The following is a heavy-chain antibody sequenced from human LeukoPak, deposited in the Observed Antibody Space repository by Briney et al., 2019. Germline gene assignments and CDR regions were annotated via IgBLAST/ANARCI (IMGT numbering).Heavy chain of an antibody. Sequence: GESLKISCKGSGYTFTTYWIGWVRQMPGKGLEWMGIIYPGDSDTRYNPSFQGQVTISVDKSIATAYLQWSSLKASDTAMYYCARRLGGNSYGYTIDYWGQGTLVTVSS. CDR2: IYPGDSDT. V-gene: IGHV5-51*01. CDR3: ARRLGGNSYGYTIDY. D-gene: IGHD5-18*01. CDR1: GYTFTTYW. J-gene: IGHJ4*02.